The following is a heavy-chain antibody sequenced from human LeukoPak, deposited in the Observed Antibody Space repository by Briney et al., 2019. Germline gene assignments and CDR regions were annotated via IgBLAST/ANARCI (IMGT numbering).Heavy chain of an antibody. V-gene: IGHV3-11*01. CDR3: ARVPYSSGWYVGY. Sequence: GESLRVSCAASGFTFSDYYMSWIRQAPGKGLEWVSYISSSGSTIYYADSVKGRLTISRDNAKNSLYLQMNSLRAEDTAVYYCARVPYSSGWYVGYWGQGTLVTVSS. CDR2: ISSSGSTI. J-gene: IGHJ4*02. D-gene: IGHD6-19*01. CDR1: GFTFSDYY.